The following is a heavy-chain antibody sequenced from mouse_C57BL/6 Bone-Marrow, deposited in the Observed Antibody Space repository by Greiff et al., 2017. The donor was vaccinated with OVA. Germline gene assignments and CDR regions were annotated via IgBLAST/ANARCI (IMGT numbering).Heavy chain of an antibody. CDR3: TRDKQAKGYD. J-gene: IGHJ2*01. Sequence: EVKLEESGEGLVKPGGSLKLSCAASGFTFSSYAMSWVRQTPEKRLEWVAYISSGGDYIYYADTVKGRFTISRDNARNTLYLQMSSLKYEDTAMYYCTRDKQAKGYDWGKGTTLTVSS. CDR2: ISSGGDYI. V-gene: IGHV5-9-1*02. D-gene: IGHD2-2*01. CDR1: GFTFSSYA.